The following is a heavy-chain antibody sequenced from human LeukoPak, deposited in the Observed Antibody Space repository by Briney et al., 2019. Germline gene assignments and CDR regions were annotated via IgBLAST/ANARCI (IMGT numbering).Heavy chain of an antibody. Sequence: SETLSLTCTVSGGSVSSGSYYWSWIRQPPGEGLEWIGYIYYSGSTNYNPSLKSRVTISVDTSKNQFSLKLSSVTAADTAVYYCAREWVVAATYFDYWGQGTLVTVSS. J-gene: IGHJ4*02. CDR3: AREWVVAATYFDY. D-gene: IGHD2-15*01. CDR1: GGSVSSGSYY. CDR2: IYYSGST. V-gene: IGHV4-61*01.